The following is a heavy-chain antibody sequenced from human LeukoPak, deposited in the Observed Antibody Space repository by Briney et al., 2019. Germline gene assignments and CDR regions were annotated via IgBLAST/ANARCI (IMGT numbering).Heavy chain of an antibody. D-gene: IGHD3-10*01. CDR1: GFTFSSYN. CDR3: ARELRGENFDF. J-gene: IGHJ4*02. V-gene: IGHV3-48*01. CDR2: ISPTSTI. Sequence: GGSLRLSCAASGFTFSSYNMNWVRQAPGEGLELVSYISPTSTIFYADSVRGRFTISRDNVKNSLYLQMNSLGVEDTAVYYCARELRGENFDFWGQGTLVTVSA.